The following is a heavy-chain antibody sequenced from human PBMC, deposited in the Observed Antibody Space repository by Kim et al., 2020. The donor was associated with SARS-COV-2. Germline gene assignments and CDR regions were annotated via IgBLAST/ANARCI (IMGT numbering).Heavy chain of an antibody. CDR3: ARGVVVVVGATDYYYYGMDV. J-gene: IGHJ6*02. CDR2: IIPIFGTA. CDR1: GGTFSSYA. V-gene: IGHV1-69*06. D-gene: IGHD2-15*01. Sequence: SVKVSCKASGGTFSSYAISWVRQAPGQGLEWMGGIIPIFGTANYAQKFQGRVTITADKSTSTAYMELNSLRSEDTAVYYCARGVVVVVGATDYYYYGMDVWGQGTTVTVSS.